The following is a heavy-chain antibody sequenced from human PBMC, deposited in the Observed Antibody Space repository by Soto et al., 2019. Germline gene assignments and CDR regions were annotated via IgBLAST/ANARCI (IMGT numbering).Heavy chain of an antibody. D-gene: IGHD2-15*01. CDR2: IIPIFGTA. CDR3: ARDRGYCSGGSCYNSASAPFDY. Sequence: ASVKVSCKASGGTFSSYAISWVRQAPGQGLEWMGGIIPIFGTANYAQKFQGRVTITADESTSTAYMELSSLRSEDTAVYYCARDRGYCSGGSCYNSASAPFDYWGQGTLVTVSS. CDR1: GGTFSSYA. J-gene: IGHJ4*02. V-gene: IGHV1-69*13.